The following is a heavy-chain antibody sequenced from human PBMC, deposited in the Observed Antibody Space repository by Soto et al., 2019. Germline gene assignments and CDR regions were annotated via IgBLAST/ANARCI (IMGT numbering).Heavy chain of an antibody. CDR3: ARDFIVGAPDYFDY. Sequence: PGGSLRLSCAASGFTFSDYPMHWVRQAPGKGLERVAVISYDGRVKYYVDSVKGRFTISRDDSKNTLYLQMNSLRVDDTAVYYCARDFIVGAPDYFDYWGQGTLVTVSS. D-gene: IGHD1-26*01. CDR2: ISYDGRVK. CDR1: GFTFSDYP. J-gene: IGHJ4*02. V-gene: IGHV3-30*04.